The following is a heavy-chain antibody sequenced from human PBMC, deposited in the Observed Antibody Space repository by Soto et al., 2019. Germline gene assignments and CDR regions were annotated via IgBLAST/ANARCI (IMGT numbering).Heavy chain of an antibody. V-gene: IGHV3-23*01. Sequence: GGSLRLSCAASGFTFSSYAMSWVRQAPGKGLGWVSAISGSGANTCYADSVKGRFTISRDNSKNTLYLQMNSLRAEDSAMYYCVRERSGYSYADSWGQGTLVTVSS. CDR3: VRERSGYSYADS. CDR2: ISGSGANT. D-gene: IGHD5-18*01. J-gene: IGHJ4*02. CDR1: GFTFSSYA.